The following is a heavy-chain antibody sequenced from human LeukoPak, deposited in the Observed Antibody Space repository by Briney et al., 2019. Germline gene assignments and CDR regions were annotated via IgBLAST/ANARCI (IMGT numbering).Heavy chain of an antibody. CDR3: AKVMKGSERLTMVRGVIIKTAGLYYMDV. D-gene: IGHD3-10*01. Sequence: QPGGSLRLSCAASGFTLGSYAMSWVRQAPGKGLEWVSSISASGGSTNYADSVKGRFTISRDNSKNTVYLQMNSLRAEDTAVYYCAKVMKGSERLTMVRGVIIKTAGLYYMDVWGKGTTVTVSS. J-gene: IGHJ6*03. CDR2: ISASGGST. V-gene: IGHV3-23*01. CDR1: GFTLGSYA.